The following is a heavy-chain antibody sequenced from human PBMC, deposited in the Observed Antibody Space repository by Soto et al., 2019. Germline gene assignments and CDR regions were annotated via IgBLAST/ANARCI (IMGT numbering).Heavy chain of an antibody. J-gene: IGHJ6*02. CDR3: ARRGKERFRGSGMDV. V-gene: IGHV1-69*01. Sequence: QVQLVPSGAEVKKPGSSVKVSCKASGGTFSSYAISWVRQAPGQGLEWMGEIISMFGAAMYAQKFQGRVTITADESASTAYMELSSLRSEDTAVYYCARRGKERFRGSGMDVWGQGTTVTVS. CDR2: IISMFGAA. CDR1: GGTFSSYA. D-gene: IGHD1-1*01.